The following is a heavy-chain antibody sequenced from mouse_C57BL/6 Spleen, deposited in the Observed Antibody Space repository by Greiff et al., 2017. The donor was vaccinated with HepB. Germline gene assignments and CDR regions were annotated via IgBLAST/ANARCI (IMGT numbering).Heavy chain of an antibody. CDR1: GFTFSDYY. V-gene: IGHV5-16*01. D-gene: IGHD2-3*01. CDR3: ARGDDGYYDYFDY. J-gene: IGHJ2*01. CDR2: INYDGSST. Sequence: EVKLMESEGGLVQPGSSMKLSCTASGFTFSDYYMAWVRQVPEKGLEWVANINYDGSSTYYLDSLKSRFIISRDNAKNILYLQMSSLKSEDTATYYCARGDDGYYDYFDYWGQGTTLTVSS.